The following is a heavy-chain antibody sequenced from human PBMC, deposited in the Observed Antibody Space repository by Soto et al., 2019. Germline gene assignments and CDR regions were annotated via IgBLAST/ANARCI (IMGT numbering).Heavy chain of an antibody. CDR3: AKDQGRYCTNGVCYDFDY. J-gene: IGHJ4*02. CDR1: GFTFSSYG. V-gene: IGHV3-30*18. Sequence: QVQLVESGGGVVQPGRSLRLSCAASGFTFSSYGMHWVRQAPGKGLEWVAVISYDESNKYYADSVKGRFTISRDNSKNTLYLQMNSLRAEDTAVYYCAKDQGRYCTNGVCYDFDYWGQGTLVTVSS. CDR2: ISYDESNK. D-gene: IGHD2-8*01.